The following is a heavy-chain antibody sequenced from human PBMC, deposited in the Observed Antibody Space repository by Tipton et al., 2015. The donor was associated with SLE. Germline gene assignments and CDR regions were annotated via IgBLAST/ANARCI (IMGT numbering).Heavy chain of an antibody. D-gene: IGHD3-16*01. Sequence: TLSLTCAVYGGSFSGYYWSWIRQPPGKGLEWNGEIYHSGSTNYNPYLKSRFTISVDKSKNQFSLKLSSVTAADTAVYYCARAPLMGKVYYFDYWGQGTLVTVSS. CDR3: ARAPLMGKVYYFDY. J-gene: IGHJ4*02. CDR1: GGSFSGYY. V-gene: IGHV4-34*01. CDR2: IYHSGST.